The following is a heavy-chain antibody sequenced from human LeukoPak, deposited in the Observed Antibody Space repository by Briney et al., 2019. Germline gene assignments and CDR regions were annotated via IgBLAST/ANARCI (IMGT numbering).Heavy chain of an antibody. CDR2: IYYSGST. D-gene: IGHD4-17*01. CDR3: ARVGTVTSFDH. V-gene: IGHV4-59*01. J-gene: IGHJ4*02. CDR1: DGSISNYY. Sequence: PSETLSLTCTVSDGSISNYYWSWIRQPPGKGLEWIGHIYYSGSTNYNPSLKSRVTISVDTSNNQFSQKLSSVTTADTAVYYCARVGTVTSFDHWGQGTLVTVSS.